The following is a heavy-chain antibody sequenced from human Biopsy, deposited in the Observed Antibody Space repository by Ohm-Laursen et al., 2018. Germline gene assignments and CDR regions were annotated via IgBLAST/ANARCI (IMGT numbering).Heavy chain of an antibody. CDR1: GYTFTTYA. CDR3: ARDRHHAAGSYAGMDV. CDR2: ISTYNGNT. D-gene: IGHD3-10*01. Sequence: ASVKVSCNASGYTFTTYAISWVRQAPGQGLEWMGWISTYNGNTNYAQSLQGRVTLTTDASSSTAYMELRGLRSDDTAVYYCARDRHHAAGSYAGMDVWGQGTTVTVSS. J-gene: IGHJ6*02. V-gene: IGHV1-18*01.